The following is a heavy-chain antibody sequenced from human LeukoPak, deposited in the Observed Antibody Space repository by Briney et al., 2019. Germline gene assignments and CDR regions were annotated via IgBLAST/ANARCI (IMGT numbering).Heavy chain of an antibody. CDR1: GYSFTTYW. V-gene: IGHV5-51*01. D-gene: IGHD3-9*01. CDR2: IYPGDSDT. Sequence: GESLKISCKGSGYSFTTYWIGWVRQMPGKGLEWMGIIYPGDSDTSYSPSFQGQVTISADKSISTAYLQWSSLKASDTAMYYCERRYNNYDFLTGSYRGYYFDFWGQGTLVTVSS. CDR3: ERRYNNYDFLTGSYRGYYFDF. J-gene: IGHJ4*02.